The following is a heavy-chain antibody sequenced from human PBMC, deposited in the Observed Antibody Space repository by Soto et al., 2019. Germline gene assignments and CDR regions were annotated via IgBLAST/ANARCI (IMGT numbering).Heavy chain of an antibody. CDR1: GFTFSDYA. J-gene: IGHJ3*02. CDR3: EKDFVSRIGIYDPFDI. D-gene: IGHD3-3*02. V-gene: IGHV3-23*01. CDR2: IGGDGYNP. Sequence: PGGSLRLSCAASGFTFSDYAMSWVRQAPGKGLEWVSVIGGDGYNPYYADSVKGRFTVSRDNSKNTLNLQMGSLRAEDAAVYYCEKDFVSRIGIYDPFDIWGQGTMVT.